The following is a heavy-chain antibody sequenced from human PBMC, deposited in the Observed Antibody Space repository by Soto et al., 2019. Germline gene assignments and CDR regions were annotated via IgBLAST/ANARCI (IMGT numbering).Heavy chain of an antibody. V-gene: IGHV4-59*13. J-gene: IGHJ3*02. CDR3: ARGCYDSSGVSNTFAI. Sequence: PENLSLTCTVSGASISSSDCSWRRKSPGNGLVWIGYVYYTGSTNYNPTLYSRVTLSVDTSKNLLSLKLNSVTAADTAVYYCARGCYDSSGVSNTFAIWGQWQIVTVS. CDR1: GASISSSD. CDR2: VYYTGST. D-gene: IGHD3-22*01.